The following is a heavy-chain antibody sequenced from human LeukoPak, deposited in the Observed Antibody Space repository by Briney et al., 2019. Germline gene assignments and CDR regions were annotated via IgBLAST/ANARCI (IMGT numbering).Heavy chain of an antibody. CDR3: ARVRSSSSKPRDY. D-gene: IGHD6-6*01. CDR2: INPNSGGT. Sequence: ASVKVSCKASGYTFTGYYMHWVRQAPGQGLEWMGWINPNSGGTNCAQKFQGRVTMTRDTSISTAYMELSRLRSDDTAVYYCARVRSSSSKPRDYWGQGTLVTVSS. CDR1: GYTFTGYY. V-gene: IGHV1-2*02. J-gene: IGHJ4*02.